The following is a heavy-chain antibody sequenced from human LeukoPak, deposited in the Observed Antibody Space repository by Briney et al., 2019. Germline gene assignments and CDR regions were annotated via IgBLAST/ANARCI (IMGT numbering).Heavy chain of an antibody. J-gene: IGHJ4*02. CDR3: ARDLSGSYDFDY. CDR1: GYSFTGYY. V-gene: IGHV1-2*02. Sequence: ASVKVSCKASGYSFTGYYIHWVRQAPGQGLEWMGWINPNSGGTKYAQMFQGRVTMTRDTSISTAYMELSRLRSDDTAVYYCARDLSGSYDFDYWGQGTLVTVSS. D-gene: IGHD1-26*01. CDR2: INPNSGGT.